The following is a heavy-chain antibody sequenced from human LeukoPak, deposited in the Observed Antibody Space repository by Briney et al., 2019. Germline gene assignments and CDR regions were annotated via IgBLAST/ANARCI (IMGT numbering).Heavy chain of an antibody. D-gene: IGHD3-10*01. Sequence: GGSLRLSCAASGFTFSSYGMHWVRQAPGKGLEWVSGIDRNGGSTGYADSVKGRFTISRDNAKNSLYLQMNSLRAEDTALYHCARWDYGSGSYAFDYWGQGTLVTVSS. V-gene: IGHV3-20*01. CDR1: GFTFSSYG. CDR2: IDRNGGST. CDR3: ARWDYGSGSYAFDY. J-gene: IGHJ4*02.